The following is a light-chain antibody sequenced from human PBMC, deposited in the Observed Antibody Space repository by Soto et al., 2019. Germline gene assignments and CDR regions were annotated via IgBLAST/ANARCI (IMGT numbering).Light chain of an antibody. CDR1: QSVSSSY. Sequence: EIVLTQSAGTLSLSPGERATLSCRASQSVSSSYLAWYQQKPGQAPRLLIYGASSRATGIPDRFSGSGSGTGFTLTINTLEPANFAVYFCQQYGGSPPHTFGQGTKVEI. CDR2: GAS. V-gene: IGKV3-20*01. CDR3: QQYGGSPPHT. J-gene: IGKJ2*01.